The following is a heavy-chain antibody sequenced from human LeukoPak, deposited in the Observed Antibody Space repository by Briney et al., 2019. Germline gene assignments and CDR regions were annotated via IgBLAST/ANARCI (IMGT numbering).Heavy chain of an antibody. J-gene: IGHJ2*01. Sequence: GGSLRLSCVTSGFTFSSYGMHWVRQVPGKGLEWVAVISYDAKSNYHVDSVKGRFTISRDNSKNTLYLQMNSLRAKDTAVYYCAKDWTGTKPFDLWGRGTLVTVSS. V-gene: IGHV3-30*18. D-gene: IGHD3/OR15-3a*01. CDR2: ISYDAKSN. CDR3: AKDWTGTKPFDL. CDR1: GFTFSSYG.